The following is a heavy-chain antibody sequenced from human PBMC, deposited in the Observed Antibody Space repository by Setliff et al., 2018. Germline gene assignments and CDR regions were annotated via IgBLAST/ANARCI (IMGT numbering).Heavy chain of an antibody. D-gene: IGHD2-2*03. CDR1: GFSFSNYG. Sequence: GGSLRLSCVVSGFSFSNYGMTWVRQAPGKGLEWISYISTSSGTRYYADSVKGRFTISRDNANQSLYLQMNSLRAEDTAVYYCARDGYPGTSWGQGTLVTVSS. J-gene: IGHJ5*02. CDR3: ARDGYPGTS. CDR2: ISTSSGTR. V-gene: IGHV3-48*01.